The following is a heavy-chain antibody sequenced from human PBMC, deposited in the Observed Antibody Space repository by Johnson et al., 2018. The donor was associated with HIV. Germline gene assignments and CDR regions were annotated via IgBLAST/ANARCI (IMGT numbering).Heavy chain of an antibody. D-gene: IGHD6-13*01. J-gene: IGHJ3*02. Sequence: EVQLVESGGGVVRPGGSLRLSCAASGFTFDDYGMNWVRQAPGKGLEWVSSINWNGGSTGYTDSVKGRFTISRDNAKNSLYLQMNSLRAEDTAVYYCAREGEGYSSSWYDAFDIWGQGTMVTVSS. CDR2: INWNGGST. V-gene: IGHV3-20*04. CDR3: AREGEGYSSSWYDAFDI. CDR1: GFTFDDYG.